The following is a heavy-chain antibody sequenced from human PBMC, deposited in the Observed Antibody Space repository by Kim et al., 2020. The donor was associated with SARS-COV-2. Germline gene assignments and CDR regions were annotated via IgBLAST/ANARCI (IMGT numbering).Heavy chain of an antibody. J-gene: IGHJ4*02. CDR2: ISYDGSNK. Sequence: GGSLRLSCAASGFTFSIYAMYWVRQAPGKGLEWVAGISYDGSNKYYADSVKGRFTISRDNSKNTLDLQMNSLRAEDTAVYYCARDYHDSAYFDYWGQGTLVTVSS. CDR3: ARDYHDSAYFDY. D-gene: IGHD3-22*01. CDR1: GFTFSIYA. V-gene: IGHV3-30*04.